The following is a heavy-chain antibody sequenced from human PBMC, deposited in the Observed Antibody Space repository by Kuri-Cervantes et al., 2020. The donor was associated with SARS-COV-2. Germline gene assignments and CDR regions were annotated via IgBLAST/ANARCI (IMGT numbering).Heavy chain of an antibody. Sequence: SETLSLTCTVSGGSISSGSYYWSWIRQPAGKGLEWIGRFYTSGSTNYNPSLKSRVTISVDTSKNQFSLKLSSVTAADTAVYYCARHDDSSGYYAGYYFDYWGQGTLVTVSS. V-gene: IGHV4-61*02. CDR2: FYTSGST. D-gene: IGHD3-22*01. J-gene: IGHJ4*02. CDR3: ARHDDSSGYYAGYYFDY. CDR1: GGSISSGSYY.